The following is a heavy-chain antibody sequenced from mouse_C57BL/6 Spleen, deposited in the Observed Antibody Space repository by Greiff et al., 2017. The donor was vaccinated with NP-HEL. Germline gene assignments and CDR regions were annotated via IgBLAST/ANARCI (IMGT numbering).Heavy chain of an antibody. Sequence: EVKLVESGPGLVKPSQSLSLTCSVTGYSITSGYYWNLIRQFPGNKLECMDYISYDGSNNYNPSLKNRISITRNTSKNQFFLKLNTVTTEDTATYYCARYYDGRYYYAMDYWGQGTSVTVSS. CDR1: GYSITSGYY. CDR3: ARYYDGRYYYAMDY. V-gene: IGHV3-6*01. D-gene: IGHD1-1*01. J-gene: IGHJ4*01. CDR2: ISYDGSN.